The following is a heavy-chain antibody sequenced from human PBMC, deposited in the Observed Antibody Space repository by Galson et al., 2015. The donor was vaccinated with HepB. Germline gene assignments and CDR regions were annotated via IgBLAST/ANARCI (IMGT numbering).Heavy chain of an antibody. CDR1: GFTFNTYA. D-gene: IGHD1-1*01. CDR2: IVGSGGSR. V-gene: IGHV3-23*01. CDR3: ARHLVNHNWNWEYNWFDP. J-gene: IGHJ5*02. Sequence: SLRLSCAASGFTFNTYAMSWVRQAPGKGLEWVSAIVGSGGSRDYADSVKGRFTISRDNSKNTLYLQMNSLRAEDTAVYYCARHLVNHNWNWEYNWFDPWGQGTLVTVSS.